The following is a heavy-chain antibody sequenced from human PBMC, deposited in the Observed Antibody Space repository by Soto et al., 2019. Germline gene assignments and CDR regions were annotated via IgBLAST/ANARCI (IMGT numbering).Heavy chain of an antibody. J-gene: IGHJ6*04. V-gene: IGHV3-11*01. CDR1: GFTFSDYY. Sequence: PGGSLRLSCAASGFTFSDYYMSWIRQAPGKGLEWVSYISSSGSTIYYADSVKGRFTISRDNAKNSLYLQMNSLRAEDTAVYYCAKDQNNWNPFPLFRSADNYYGMDVWGKGTTFTVSS. CDR3: AKDQNNWNPFPLFRSADNYYGMDV. D-gene: IGHD1-20*01. CDR2: ISSSGSTI.